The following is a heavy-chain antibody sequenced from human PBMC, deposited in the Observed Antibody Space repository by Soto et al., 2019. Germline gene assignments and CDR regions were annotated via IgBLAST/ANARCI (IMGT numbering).Heavy chain of an antibody. CDR3: ARCPTLRFLEWLPPSSNRYYYYGMDV. V-gene: IGHV1-69*01. D-gene: IGHD3-3*01. Sequence: QVQLVQSGAEVKKPGSSVKVSCKASGGTFSSYAISWVRQAPGQGLEWMGGIIPIFGTANYAQKFQGRVTITADESTSTAYMELSSLRSEDTAVYYCARCPTLRFLEWLPPSSNRYYYYGMDVWGQGTTVTVSS. CDR2: IIPIFGTA. J-gene: IGHJ6*02. CDR1: GGTFSSYA.